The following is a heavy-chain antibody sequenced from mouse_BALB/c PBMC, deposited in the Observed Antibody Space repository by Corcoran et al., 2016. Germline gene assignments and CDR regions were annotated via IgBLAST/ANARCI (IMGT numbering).Heavy chain of an antibody. CDR3: ARSYGSSYVAWFAY. CDR2: ILPGSGST. V-gene: IGHV1-9*01. D-gene: IGHD1-1*01. CDR1: GYTFSSYW. J-gene: IGHJ3*01. Sequence: QVQLQQSGAELMKPGASVKISCKATGYTFSSYWIEWVKQRPGHGLEWIGEILPGSGSTNYNEKFKGKATFTADTSSNTAYMQLSSLTSEDSAVYYCARSYGSSYVAWFAYWGQGTLVTVSA.